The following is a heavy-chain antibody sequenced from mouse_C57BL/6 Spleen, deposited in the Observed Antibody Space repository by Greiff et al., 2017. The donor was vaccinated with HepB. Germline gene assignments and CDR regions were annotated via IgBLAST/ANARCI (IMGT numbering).Heavy chain of an antibody. CDR1: GFSLTSYG. V-gene: IGHV2-2*01. CDR2: IWSGGST. D-gene: IGHD4-1*01. J-gene: IGHJ2*01. CDR3: ARLGGYFDY. Sequence: VQRVESGSGLVQPSQSLSITCTVSGFSLTSYGVHWVRQSPGKGLEWLGVIWSGGSTDYNAAFTSRLSISKDNSKSQVFFKMKSLQADDTAIYYCARLGGYFDYWGQGTTLTVSS.